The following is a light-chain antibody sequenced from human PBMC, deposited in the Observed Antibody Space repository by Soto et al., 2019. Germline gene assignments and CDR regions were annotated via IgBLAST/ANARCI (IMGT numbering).Light chain of an antibody. J-gene: IGLJ1*01. Sequence: QSVLTQPRSVSGSPGQSVTISCTGTSSDVGGYNYVSWYQQHPGKAPKVMIYDVSKRPSGVPDRFSGSKSGYTASLTISGLQAEDEADYYCSSYSSTSSSTLVVFGTGTKLTVL. CDR1: SSDVGGYNY. CDR2: DVS. V-gene: IGLV2-11*01. CDR3: SSYSSTSSSTLVV.